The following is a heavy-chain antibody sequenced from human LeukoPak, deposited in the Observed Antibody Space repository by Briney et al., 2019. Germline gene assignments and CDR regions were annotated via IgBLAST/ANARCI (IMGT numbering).Heavy chain of an antibody. CDR2: IYSGGST. CDR1: GFTVSSNF. J-gene: IGHJ4*02. D-gene: IGHD3-22*01. Sequence: GGSLRLSCAASGFTVSSNFMSWVRQAPGKGLEWVSVIYSGGSTYYADSVKGRFTISRDNSKNTLYLQMNSLRAEDTAVYYCASNRDPYYYDSSGYPDYWGQGTLVTVSS. V-gene: IGHV3-53*01. CDR3: ASNRDPYYYDSSGYPDY.